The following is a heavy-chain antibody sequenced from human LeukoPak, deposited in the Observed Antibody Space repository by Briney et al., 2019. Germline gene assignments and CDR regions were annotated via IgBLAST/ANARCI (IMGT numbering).Heavy chain of an antibody. CDR2: IYYSGST. Sequence: SETLSLTCTVSGGSISSYYWSWIRQPPGKGLEYAGYIYYSGSTYYNPSLKSRVTISVDTSKNQFSLKLSSVTAADTAVYYCARAGYYYGSGSYYNTPHFDYWGQGTLVTVSS. CDR1: GGSISSYY. CDR3: ARAGYYYGSGSYYNTPHFDY. D-gene: IGHD3-10*01. J-gene: IGHJ4*02. V-gene: IGHV4-59*01.